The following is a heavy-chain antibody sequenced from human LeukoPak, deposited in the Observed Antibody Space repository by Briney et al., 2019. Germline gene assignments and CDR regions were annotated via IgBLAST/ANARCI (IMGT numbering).Heavy chain of an antibody. J-gene: IGHJ4*02. CDR2: MNPNSGNK. V-gene: IGHV1-8*01. CDR3: ARASYRYSYGVYY. D-gene: IGHD5-18*01. Sequence: ASVKVSCKASGYTFTSYDINWVRQATGQGLERMGWMNPNSGNKGYAQKFQGRVTMTRTTSISTAYMELSSLRSEDTAVYYCARASYRYSYGVYYWGQGTLVTVSS. CDR1: GYTFTSYD.